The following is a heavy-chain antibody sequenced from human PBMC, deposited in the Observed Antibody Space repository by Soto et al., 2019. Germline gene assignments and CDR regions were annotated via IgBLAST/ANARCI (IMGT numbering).Heavy chain of an antibody. V-gene: IGHV1-2*02. D-gene: IGHD2-2*01. CDR1: GYTFTGYY. Sequence: ASVKVSCKASGYTFTGYYVHWVREAPGQGLEWMGWINPETGGTSYAQKFQGRVTLSRDTSINTAYLELSRLRFDDAAVYFCARERYQVISDGMDVWGKGTTVTVPQ. CDR3: ARERYQVISDGMDV. CDR2: INPETGGT. J-gene: IGHJ6*04.